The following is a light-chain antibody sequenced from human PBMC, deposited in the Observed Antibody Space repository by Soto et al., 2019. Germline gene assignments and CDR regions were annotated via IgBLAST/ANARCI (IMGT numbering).Light chain of an antibody. V-gene: IGLV2-14*03. Sequence: QSALTQPASVSGSPGQWITISCTGTSSDIGHYDYVSWYQQHPGKAPKLMIYHVTYPPSGVSNRYSGSKFGNSASLPISGLPADDEADYYCCSLTHSHTYVFGSGTKVTVL. CDR1: SSDIGHYDY. CDR2: HVT. CDR3: CSLTHSHTYV. J-gene: IGLJ1*01.